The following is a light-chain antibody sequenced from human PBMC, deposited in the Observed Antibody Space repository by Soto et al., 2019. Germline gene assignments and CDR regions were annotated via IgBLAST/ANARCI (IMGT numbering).Light chain of an antibody. CDR3: QQRGNRPPWT. V-gene: IGKV3-11*01. CDR2: DAS. Sequence: EIVMTQSPATLSLSPGERATLSCRASQSVGKYLVWYQQKPRQAPRLLIYDASNRATGIPARFSGSGSGTDFTLTISSLEPEDLAVYYCQQRGNRPPWTFGQGTKVEIK. CDR1: QSVGKY. J-gene: IGKJ1*01.